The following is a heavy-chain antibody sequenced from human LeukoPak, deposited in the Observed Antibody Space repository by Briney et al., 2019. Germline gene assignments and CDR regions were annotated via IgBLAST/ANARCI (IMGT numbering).Heavy chain of an antibody. CDR2: ISSSSSYI. J-gene: IGHJ4*02. CDR3: ARGASSGWYGRGYFDY. Sequence: PGGSLRLSCAASGFTFSSYSMNWVRQAPGKGLEWVSSISSSSSYIYYADSVKGRFTISRDNAKNSLYLQMNSLRAEDTAVYYCARGASSGWYGRGYFDYWGQGTLVTVSS. CDR1: GFTFSSYS. V-gene: IGHV3-21*01. D-gene: IGHD6-19*01.